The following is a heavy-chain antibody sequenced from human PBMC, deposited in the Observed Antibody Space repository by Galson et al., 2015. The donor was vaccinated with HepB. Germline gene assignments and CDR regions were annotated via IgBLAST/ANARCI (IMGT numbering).Heavy chain of an antibody. D-gene: IGHD3-10*01. CDR3: ARDLDTLLLWFGELSRAHGMDV. V-gene: IGHV1-18*04. CDR2: ISAYNGNT. Sequence: SVKVSCKASGYTFTSYGISWVRQAPGQGLEWMGWISAYNGNTNYAQKLQGRVTMTTDTSTSTAYMELRSLRSDDTAVYYCARDLDTLLLWFGELSRAHGMDVLGQGTTVTVSS. J-gene: IGHJ6*02. CDR1: GYTFTSYG.